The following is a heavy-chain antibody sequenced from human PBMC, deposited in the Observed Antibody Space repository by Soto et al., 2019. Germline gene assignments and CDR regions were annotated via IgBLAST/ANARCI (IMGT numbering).Heavy chain of an antibody. V-gene: IGHV4-59*01. CDR3: ARASTYYDFWSGPGGYFQH. CDR2: IYYSGST. CDR1: GGSISSYY. Sequence: QVQLQESGPGLVKPSETLSLTCTVSGGSISSYYWSWIRQPPGKGLEWIGYIYYSGSTNYNPSLKSRVTVSVDTSKNQFSLKLSSVTAADTAVYYCARASTYYDFWSGPGGYFQHWGQGTLVTVSS. D-gene: IGHD3-3*01. J-gene: IGHJ1*01.